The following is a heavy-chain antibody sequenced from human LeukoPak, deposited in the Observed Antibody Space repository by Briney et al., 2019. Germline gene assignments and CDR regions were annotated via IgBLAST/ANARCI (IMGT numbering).Heavy chain of an antibody. J-gene: IGHJ4*02. CDR1: GGSISSYY. V-gene: IGHV4-59*01. CDR3: ARGVKSGLIDY. D-gene: IGHD3-16*01. CDR2: IYYSGST. Sequence: SETLSLTCTVSGGSISSYYWSWIRQPPGKGLEWIGYIYYSGSTNYNPSLKSRVTISVDTSKNQFSLKLSSVTAADTAVYYCARGVKSGLIDYWGQGTLVTVSS.